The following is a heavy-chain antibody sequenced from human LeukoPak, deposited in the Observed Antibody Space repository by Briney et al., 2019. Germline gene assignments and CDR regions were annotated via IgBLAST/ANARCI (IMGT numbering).Heavy chain of an antibody. CDR2: IIPILGTA. J-gene: IGHJ4*02. D-gene: IGHD1-26*01. CDR1: GGTFSSYA. V-gene: IGHV1-69*05. CDR3: AREGYSGYVDY. Sequence: SVKVSCKASGGTFSSYAISWVRQAPGQGLEWMGRIIPILGTANYAQKFQGRVTITTDESTSTAYMELSSLRSEDTAVYYCAREGYSGYVDYWGQGTLVTVSS.